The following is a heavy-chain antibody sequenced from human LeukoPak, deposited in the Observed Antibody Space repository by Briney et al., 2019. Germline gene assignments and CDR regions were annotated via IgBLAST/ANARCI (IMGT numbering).Heavy chain of an antibody. J-gene: IGHJ4*02. CDR2: IYYSRST. Sequence: PSETLSLTCTVSGGSISSYYWSWIRQPPGKGLEWIGYIYYSRSTNYNPSLKSRVTISVDTSKNQFSLKLSSVTAADTAVYYCARIRCSGGSCYEDYWGQGTLVIVSS. CDR3: ARIRCSGGSCYEDY. V-gene: IGHV4-59*01. CDR1: GGSISSYY. D-gene: IGHD2-15*01.